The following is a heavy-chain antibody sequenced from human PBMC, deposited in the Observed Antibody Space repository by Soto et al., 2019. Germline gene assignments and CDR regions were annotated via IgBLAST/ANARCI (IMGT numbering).Heavy chain of an antibody. CDR1: GYTFTSYG. D-gene: IGHD2-15*01. CDR2: ISAYNGNT. J-gene: IGHJ6*02. Sequence: QVQLVQSGAEVKKPGASVKVSCKASGYTFTSYGISWVRQAPGQGLEWMGWISAYNGNTNYAQKLQGRVTMTTDTSTSRAYMELRSLRSDDTDVYYCARDRKAVAADYGMDVWGQGTTVTVSS. CDR3: ARDRKAVAADYGMDV. V-gene: IGHV1-18*01.